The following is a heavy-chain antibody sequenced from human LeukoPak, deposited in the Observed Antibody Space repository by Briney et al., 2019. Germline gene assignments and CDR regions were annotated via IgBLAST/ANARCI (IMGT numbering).Heavy chain of an antibody. CDR3: ARDPEAHLFDY. CDR2: INPSGGST. V-gene: IGHV1-46*01. D-gene: IGHD6-6*01. J-gene: IGHJ4*02. CDR1: GYTFTSYY. Sequence: ASVKVSCKASGYTFTSYYMHWVRQAPGQGLEWMGIINPSGGSTSYAQKFQGRVTMIRDTSTSTVYMELSSLRSEDTAVYYCARDPEAHLFDYWGQGTLVTVSS.